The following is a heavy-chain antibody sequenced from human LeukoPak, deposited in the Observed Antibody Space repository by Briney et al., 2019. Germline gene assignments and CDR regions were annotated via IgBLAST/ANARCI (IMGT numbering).Heavy chain of an antibody. CDR3: AAYRQQLAFDY. J-gene: IGHJ4*02. CDR2: IYSSGDT. CDR1: GGPISSYY. D-gene: IGHD6-13*01. V-gene: IGHV4-4*07. Sequence: SETLSLTCTVSGGPISSYYWSWIRQPAGKGLEWIGRIYSSGDTNYNPSLKSRVTMSIDTSKKQFSLNLSSVTAADTAVYYCAAYRQQLAFDYWGQGTLVTVSS.